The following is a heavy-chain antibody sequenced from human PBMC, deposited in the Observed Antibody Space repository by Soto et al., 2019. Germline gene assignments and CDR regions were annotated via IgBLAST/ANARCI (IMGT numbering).Heavy chain of an antibody. CDR3: ARWGTTGGLDV. D-gene: IGHD3-16*01. Sequence: QVQLVESGGGVVQPGTSLRLSCVGSGFTFRSYVIHWVRQAPGKVLEWVALTSYDGSNNFYGDSVKGCFTISRHNSRNTVELQMDSLRFEETALYYCARWGTTGGLDVWGQGTLVSVSS. CDR2: TSYDGSNN. CDR1: GFTFRSYV. J-gene: IGHJ4*02. V-gene: IGHV3-33*05.